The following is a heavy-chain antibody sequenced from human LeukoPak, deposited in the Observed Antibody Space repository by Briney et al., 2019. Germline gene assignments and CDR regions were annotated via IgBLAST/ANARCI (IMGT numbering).Heavy chain of an antibody. J-gene: IGHJ4*02. Sequence: SETLSLTCTVSGGSISSYYWSWIRQPPGKGLEWIGYIYTGGSTNYNPSLNSRVTMSVDTSKNQFSLKLSSVTAADTAVYYCAREGDYYDTSGSYYVRWFDYWGQGTLVTVSS. CDR3: AREGDYYDTSGSYYVRWFDY. D-gene: IGHD3-22*01. CDR2: IYTGGST. CDR1: GGSISSYY. V-gene: IGHV4-4*09.